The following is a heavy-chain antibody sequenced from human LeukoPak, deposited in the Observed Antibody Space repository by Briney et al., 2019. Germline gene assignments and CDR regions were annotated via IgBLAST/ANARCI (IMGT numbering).Heavy chain of an antibody. CDR1: GGSISSYY. D-gene: IGHD2-21*02. CDR3: ARLPMAVTPHVDY. CDR2: INYSGST. Sequence: PSETLSLTCTVSGGSISSYYWSWIRQPPGKGLEWIGYINYSGSTNYNPSLKSRVSISVDTSKNRFSPKLSSVTAADTAVYYCARLPMAVTPHVDYWGQGTLVTVSS. V-gene: IGHV4-59*08. J-gene: IGHJ4*02.